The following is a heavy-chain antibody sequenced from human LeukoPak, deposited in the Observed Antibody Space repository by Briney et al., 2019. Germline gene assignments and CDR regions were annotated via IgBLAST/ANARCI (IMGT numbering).Heavy chain of an antibody. CDR3: AREGGYSYVDY. CDR1: GFTFSSYS. CDR2: ISSSSYI. V-gene: IGHV3-21*01. D-gene: IGHD5-18*01. Sequence: PGGSLRLSCAASGFTFSSYSMNWVRQAPGKGLEWVSSISSSSYIYYADSVKGRFTISRDNAKNSLYLQMNSLRAEDTAVYYCAREGGYSYVDYWGQGTLVTVSS. J-gene: IGHJ4*02.